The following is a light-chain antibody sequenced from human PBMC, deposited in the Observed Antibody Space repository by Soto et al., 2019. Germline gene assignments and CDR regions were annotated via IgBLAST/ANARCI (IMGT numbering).Light chain of an antibody. Sequence: DIVMTQSPLSLPVTPGEPASISCRSSQSLLHSNGYNYLDWYLQKSGQSPQPLIYLGSTRASGVPDRFNGSGSGTDFTLKIRRVEAEDVGVYYCMQPLHTPWTFGQGTKVEIK. V-gene: IGKV2-28*01. CDR3: MQPLHTPWT. CDR2: LGS. J-gene: IGKJ1*01. CDR1: QSLLHSNGYNY.